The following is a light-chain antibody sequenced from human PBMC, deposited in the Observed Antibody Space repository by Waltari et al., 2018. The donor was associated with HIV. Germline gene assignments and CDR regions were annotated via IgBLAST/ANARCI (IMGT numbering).Light chain of an antibody. V-gene: IGLV2-8*01. CDR2: EVN. CDR3: SSYAGNNVL. J-gene: IGLJ2*01. CDR1: SSDVGGYNY. Sequence: QSALTQPPSASGSPGQSVTISCTGTSSDVGGYNYVSWYQQYPGKAPKLMISEVNKRPSGVPDRFSGSKSGNTASRTVSGLQAEDEADYYCSSYAGNNVLFGGGTKLTVL.